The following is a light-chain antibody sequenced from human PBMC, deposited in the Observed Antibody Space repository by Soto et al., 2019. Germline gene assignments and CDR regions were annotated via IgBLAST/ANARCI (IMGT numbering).Light chain of an antibody. CDR1: SSDVGSYNL. Sequence: QSVLTQPASVSGSPGQSITISCTGTSSDVGSYNLVSWYQQFPGKAPKLMIYEVSYRPSGVSNRFSGSKSDNTASLTISGLQAEDEADYYCSSFTTSSTRVFGTGTKLTVL. V-gene: IGLV2-14*02. J-gene: IGLJ1*01. CDR2: EVS. CDR3: SSFTTSSTRV.